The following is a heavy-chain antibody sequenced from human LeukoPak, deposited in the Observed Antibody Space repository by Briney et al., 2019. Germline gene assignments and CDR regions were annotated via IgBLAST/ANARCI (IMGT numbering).Heavy chain of an antibody. CDR3: AREVYYDSSGGAFDI. Sequence: GESLKISCKGSGYSFTSYWIGWVRQMPGKGLEWMGIIYPGDSDTRYSPSFQGQVTISADKSISTAYLQWSSLRSEDTAVYYCAREVYYDSSGGAFDIWGQGTMVTVSS. V-gene: IGHV5-51*01. J-gene: IGHJ3*02. CDR1: GYSFTSYW. CDR2: IYPGDSDT. D-gene: IGHD3-22*01.